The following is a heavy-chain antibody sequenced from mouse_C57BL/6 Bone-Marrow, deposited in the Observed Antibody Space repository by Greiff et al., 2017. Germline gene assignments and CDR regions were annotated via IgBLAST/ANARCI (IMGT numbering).Heavy chain of an antibody. CDR3: ARHEWLLRYFDV. D-gene: IGHD2-3*01. CDR2: FYPGSGSI. Sequence: LVKPGASVKLPCQASGYTFTEYTIHWVKQRSGQGLEWIGWFYPGSGSIKYNEKFKDKATLTADKSSSTVYMELSRLTAEDSAVYFCARHEWLLRYFDVWGTGTTVTVSS. V-gene: IGHV1-62-2*01. CDR1: GYTFTEYT. J-gene: IGHJ1*03.